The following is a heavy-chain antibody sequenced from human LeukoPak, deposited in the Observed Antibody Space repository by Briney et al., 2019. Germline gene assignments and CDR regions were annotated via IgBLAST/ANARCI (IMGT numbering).Heavy chain of an antibody. CDR2: IYYSGST. Sequence: SETLSLTCTVSGGSISSYYWSWIRQPPGKGLEWIGYIYYSGSTNYNPSLKSRVTISVDTSKNQFSLKLSSVTAADTAVYYCAREIAARPPLGDRLALDIWGQGTMVTVSS. D-gene: IGHD6-6*01. CDR3: AREIAARPPLGDRLALDI. J-gene: IGHJ3*02. V-gene: IGHV4-59*01. CDR1: GGSISSYY.